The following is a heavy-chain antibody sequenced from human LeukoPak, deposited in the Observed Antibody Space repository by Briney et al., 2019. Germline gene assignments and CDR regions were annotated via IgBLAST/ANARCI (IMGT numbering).Heavy chain of an antibody. D-gene: IGHD6-19*01. CDR2: INHSGST. CDR3: ARDQRRGWDSHDALDI. V-gene: IGHV4-34*01. Sequence: SETLSLTCAVYGGSFSGYYWSWIRQPPGKGLEWIGEINHSGSTNYNPSLKSRVTISVDTSKNQFSLKLSSVTAADTAVYYCARDQRRGWDSHDALDIWGQGTMVTVSS. CDR1: GGSFSGYY. J-gene: IGHJ3*02.